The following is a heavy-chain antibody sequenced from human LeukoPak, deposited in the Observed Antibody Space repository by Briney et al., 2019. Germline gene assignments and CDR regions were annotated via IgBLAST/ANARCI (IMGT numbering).Heavy chain of an antibody. CDR3: ARAPYGSGSYRKFWFDP. J-gene: IGHJ5*02. CDR2: IYYSGST. Sequence: SQTLSLTCTVSGGSISSGGYYWRWIRQHPGKGLEWIGYIYYSGSTYYNPSLKSRVTISVDTSKNQFSLKLSSVTAADTAVYYCARAPYGSGSYRKFWFDPWGQGTLVTVSS. V-gene: IGHV4-31*03. D-gene: IGHD3-10*01. CDR1: GGSISSGGYY.